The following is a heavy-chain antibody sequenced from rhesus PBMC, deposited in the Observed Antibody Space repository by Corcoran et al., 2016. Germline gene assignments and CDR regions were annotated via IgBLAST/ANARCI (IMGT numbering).Heavy chain of an antibody. CDR2: IYGSGGST. V-gene: IGHV4S2*01. CDR1: GSSISRND. Sequence: QVQLPESGPGLVKPSEPLPPPCPVSGSSISRNDWSWIRQAPGKGLEWIGRIYGSGGSTDYNPSLKSRVTISIDTSKNQFSLKLSSVTAADTAVYYCARGYSSVDYWGQGVLVTVSS. CDR3: ARGYSSVDY. J-gene: IGHJ4*01. D-gene: IGHD5-24*01.